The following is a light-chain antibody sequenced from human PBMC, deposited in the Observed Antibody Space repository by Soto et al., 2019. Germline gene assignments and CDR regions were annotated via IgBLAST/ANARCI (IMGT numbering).Light chain of an antibody. CDR1: SSDVGGYNY. Sequence: QSVLTQPPSASGSPGQSVTIPCTGTSSDVGGYNYVSWYQQHPGKAPKLMIYEVSKRPSGVPDRFSGSKSGNTASLTVSGLQAEDEADYYCNSYVGDNNFVFGTGTKVTVL. CDR2: EVS. V-gene: IGLV2-8*01. J-gene: IGLJ1*01. CDR3: NSYVGDNNFV.